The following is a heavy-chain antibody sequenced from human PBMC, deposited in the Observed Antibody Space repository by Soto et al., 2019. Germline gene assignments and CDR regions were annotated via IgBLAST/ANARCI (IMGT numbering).Heavy chain of an antibody. Sequence: EVQLVESGGGLIQPGGSLRLSCAASGFTVSSNYMSWVRQAPGKGLEWVSILYSGGSTYYADSVKGRFTISGDNSKNTVYLQMNSLRAEDTAVYYCARGYSGYDNAIDYWGQGTLVTVSS. V-gene: IGHV3-53*01. J-gene: IGHJ4*02. CDR1: GFTVSSNY. D-gene: IGHD5-12*01. CDR3: ARGYSGYDNAIDY. CDR2: LYSGGST.